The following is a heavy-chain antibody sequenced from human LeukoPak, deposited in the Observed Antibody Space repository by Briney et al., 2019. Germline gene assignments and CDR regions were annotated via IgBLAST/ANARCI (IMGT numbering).Heavy chain of an antibody. CDR3: ARGRVTDNWNGGHWFDP. V-gene: IGHV4-34*01. CDR2: INDRGST. Sequence: SETLSLTCAVYDKSLKGYYWSWIRQPPGKGLEWIGQINDRGSTNYNPSLKSRVTISLDTPKKQFSLGLSSVTAADTAVFYCARGRVTDNWNGGHWFDPWGRGTLVIVSS. CDR1: DKSLKGYY. J-gene: IGHJ5*02. D-gene: IGHD1-20*01.